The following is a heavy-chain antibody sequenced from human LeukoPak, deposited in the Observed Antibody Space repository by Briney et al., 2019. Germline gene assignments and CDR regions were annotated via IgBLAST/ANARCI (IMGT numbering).Heavy chain of an antibody. CDR3: ARGGRGYSSRSYFQH. CDR2: INHSGST. J-gene: IGHJ1*01. CDR1: GGSFSGYY. Sequence: SETLSLTCAVYGGSFSGYYWSWIRQPPGKGLEWIGEINHSGSTNYNPSLKSRVTISVDTSKNQFSLKLSSVTAADTAVYYCARGGRGYSSRSYFQHWGQGTLVTVSS. D-gene: IGHD6-13*01. V-gene: IGHV4-34*01.